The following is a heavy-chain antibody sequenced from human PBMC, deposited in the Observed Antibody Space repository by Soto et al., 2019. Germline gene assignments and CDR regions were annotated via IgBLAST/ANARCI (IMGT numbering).Heavy chain of an antibody. CDR1: GGSISSYY. D-gene: IGHD6-19*01. J-gene: IGHJ4*02. V-gene: IGHV4-59*01. CDR2: IYYSGST. Sequence: PSETLSLTCTASGGSISSYYWSWIRQPPGKGLEWIGYIYYSGSTNYNPSLKSRVTISVDTSKNQFSLKLSSVTAADTAVYYCARDFGYSSGWYFNFDYWGQGTLVTVS. CDR3: ARDFGYSSGWYFNFDY.